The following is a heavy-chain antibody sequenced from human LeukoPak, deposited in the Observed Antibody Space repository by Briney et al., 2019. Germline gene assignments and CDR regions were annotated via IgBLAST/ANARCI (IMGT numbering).Heavy chain of an antibody. CDR1: GFTFSSYA. D-gene: IGHD6-19*01. V-gene: IGHV3-23*01. CDR2: ISGSGGST. CDR3: ASRGGYSSGSYRAFDI. Sequence: GGSLRLSCAASGFTFSSYAMSWVRQAPGKGLEWVSAISGSGGSTYYADSVKGRFTISRDNSKNTLYLQMGSLRAEDMAVYYCASRGGYSSGSYRAFDIWGQGTMVTVSS. J-gene: IGHJ3*02.